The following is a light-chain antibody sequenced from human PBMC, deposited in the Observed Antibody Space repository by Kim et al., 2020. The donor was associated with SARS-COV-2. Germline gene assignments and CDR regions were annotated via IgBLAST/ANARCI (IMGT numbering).Light chain of an antibody. J-gene: IGLJ2*01. V-gene: IGLV1-40*01. CDR1: SSNIGAGFD. CDR2: ATI. CDR3: QSFDTSVNNRVV. Sequence: TVSCTGNSSNIGAGFDVHWYRKLPGTVPKILIYATINRPSGVPDRFSGSRSGTSASLAITGLQASDEADYYCQSFDTSVNNRVVFGGGTQLTVL.